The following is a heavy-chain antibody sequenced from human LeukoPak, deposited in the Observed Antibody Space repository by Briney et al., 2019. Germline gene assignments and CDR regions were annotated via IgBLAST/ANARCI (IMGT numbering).Heavy chain of an antibody. V-gene: IGHV4-61*08. J-gene: IGHJ3*02. CDR2: IYYSGST. Sequence: SETLSLTCAVSGGSISSGGYSWSWIRQPPGKGLEWTGYIYYSGSTNYNPSLKSRVTISVDTSKNQFPLKLSSVTAADTAVYYCARDRGDTIFGVVNDAFDIWGQGTMVTVSS. CDR1: GGSISSGGYS. D-gene: IGHD3-3*01. CDR3: ARDRGDTIFGVVNDAFDI.